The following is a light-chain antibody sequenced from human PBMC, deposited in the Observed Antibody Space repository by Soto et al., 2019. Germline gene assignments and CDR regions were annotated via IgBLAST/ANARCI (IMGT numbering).Light chain of an antibody. J-gene: IGLJ2*01. CDR3: SSYAGSTVV. Sequence: QSALTQPPSASGSPGQSVTISCTGTSSDVGGYTYVSWYQQHPGKAPNLMIYDVSKRPSGVPDRFSGSKSGNTASLTVSGLQAEDEADYYCSSYAGSTVVFGGGTKVTVL. V-gene: IGLV2-8*01. CDR2: DVS. CDR1: SSDVGGYTY.